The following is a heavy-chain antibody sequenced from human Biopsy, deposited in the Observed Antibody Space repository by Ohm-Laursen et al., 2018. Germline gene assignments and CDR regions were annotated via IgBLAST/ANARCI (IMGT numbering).Heavy chain of an antibody. CDR3: ARDRGYYSDRTVPGYFDL. CDR1: GDSISSYY. CDR2: VYFTGST. Sequence: GTLSLTCTVSGDSISSYYWSWIRQPPGKGLEWIGYVYFTGSTDYNPSLQSRVTISVDTSKNHFSLRLRSVTPADTAIYYCARDRGYYSDRTVPGYFDLWGRGTLVTVSS. J-gene: IGHJ2*01. V-gene: IGHV4-59*01. D-gene: IGHD3-22*01.